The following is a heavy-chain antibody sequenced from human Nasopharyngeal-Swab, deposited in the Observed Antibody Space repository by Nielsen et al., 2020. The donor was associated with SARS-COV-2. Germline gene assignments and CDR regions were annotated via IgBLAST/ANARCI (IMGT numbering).Heavy chain of an antibody. Sequence: GESLKISCAASGFTFSSYWMHWVRQAPGKGLVWVSRINSDGSSTSYADSVKGRFTISRDNAKNTLYLQMNSLRAEDTALYYCAKESNHYGMDVWGQGTTVTVSS. D-gene: IGHD2-8*01. J-gene: IGHJ6*02. V-gene: IGHV3-74*01. CDR1: GFTFSSYW. CDR2: INSDGSST. CDR3: AKESNHYGMDV.